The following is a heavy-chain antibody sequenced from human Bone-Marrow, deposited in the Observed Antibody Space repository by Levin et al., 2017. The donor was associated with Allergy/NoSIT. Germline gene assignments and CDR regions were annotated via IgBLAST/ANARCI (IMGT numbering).Heavy chain of an antibody. J-gene: IGHJ4*02. CDR1: GFSLSPSGVG. D-gene: IGHD3-9*01. Sequence: ESGPTLVKPTQTLTLTCNFSGFSLSPSGVGVGWIRQPPGRALEWLAVIYWDDDKRYSPSLKSRLTITKDTSKNQVVLTVTNMDPVDTATYYCAHKNSRYYFGYWGQGTLVTVSS. V-gene: IGHV2-5*02. CDR3: AHKNSRYYFGY. CDR2: IYWDDDK.